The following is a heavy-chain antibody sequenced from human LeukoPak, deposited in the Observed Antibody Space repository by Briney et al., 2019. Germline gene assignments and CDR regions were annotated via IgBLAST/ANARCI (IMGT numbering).Heavy chain of an antibody. CDR3: ARLPSGSYLRIGAFDI. V-gene: IGHV1-8*03. CDR1: GYTFTSYD. J-gene: IGHJ3*02. CDR2: MNPNSGNT. D-gene: IGHD1-26*01. Sequence: ASVKVSCKASGYTFTSYDINWVRQATGQGLEWMGWMNPNSGNTGYAQKFQGRVTITRNTSISTAYMELSSLRSEDTAVYYCARLPSGSYLRIGAFDIWGQGTMVTVPS.